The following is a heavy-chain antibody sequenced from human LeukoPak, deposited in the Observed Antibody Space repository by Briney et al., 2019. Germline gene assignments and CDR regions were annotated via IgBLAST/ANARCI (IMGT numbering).Heavy chain of an antibody. Sequence: GGSLRLSCVASGFMFSSYWMNWVRQAPGKGLVWVSRINSDGSSTSYADSVKGRFTISRDNAKNTLFLQMNSLRAEDTAVYYSARGPGAFDIWGQGTMVTVSS. J-gene: IGHJ3*02. D-gene: IGHD2-2*01. CDR3: ARGPGAFDI. CDR2: INSDGSST. CDR1: GFMFSSYW. V-gene: IGHV3-74*01.